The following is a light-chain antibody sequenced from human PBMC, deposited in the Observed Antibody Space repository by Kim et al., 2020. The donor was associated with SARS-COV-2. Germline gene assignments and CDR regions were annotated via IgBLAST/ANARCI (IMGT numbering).Light chain of an antibody. CDR1: KLGDKY. V-gene: IGLV3-1*01. CDR2: QDS. CDR3: QAWDSSTVV. J-gene: IGLJ2*01. Sequence: EYPGQTAGLTCSGDKLGDKYACWYQQKPGQSPVLVIYQDSKRPSGIPERFSGSNSGNTATLTISGTQAMDEADYYCQAWDSSTVVFGGGTKVTVL.